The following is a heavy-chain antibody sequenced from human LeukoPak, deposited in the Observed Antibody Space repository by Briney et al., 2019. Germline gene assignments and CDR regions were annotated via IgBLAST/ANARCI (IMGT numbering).Heavy chain of an antibody. CDR2: INPSGGST. D-gene: IGHD5-18*01. J-gene: IGHJ4*02. Sequence: ASVKVSCKASGYTFTSYYMHWVRQAPGQGLEWMGIINPSGGSTSYAQKFQGRVTITADESTSTAYMELSSLRSEDTAVYYCARARGYSYAFDYFDYWGQGTLVTVSS. V-gene: IGHV1-46*01. CDR3: ARARGYSYAFDYFDY. CDR1: GYTFTSYY.